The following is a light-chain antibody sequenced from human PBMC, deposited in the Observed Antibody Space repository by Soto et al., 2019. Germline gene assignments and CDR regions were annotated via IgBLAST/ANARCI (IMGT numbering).Light chain of an antibody. J-gene: IGLJ1*01. CDR2: EVT. CDR3: SSYTRRSTLV. Sequence: QSALTQPASVSGSPGQSITISCTGTSSDVGGYNYVSWYQQHPGKAPKLMIYEVTNRPSGVSNRFSGSKSGNTASLTISGLQPEDEADYYCSSYTRRSTLVFGTGTKVTVL. CDR1: SSDVGGYNY. V-gene: IGLV2-14*01.